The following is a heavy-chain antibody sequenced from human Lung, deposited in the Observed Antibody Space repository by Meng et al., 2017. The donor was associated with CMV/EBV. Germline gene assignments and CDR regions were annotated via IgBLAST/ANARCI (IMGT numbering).Heavy chain of an antibody. CDR1: GYMFNKCY. CDR2: LKPESGGT. D-gene: IGHD3-10*01. J-gene: IGHJ4*02. V-gene: IGHV1-2*02. CDR3: ARAGQAVRSSPEFDH. Sequence: ASXXVSXKTSGYMFNKCYIHWVRQAPGQGLQWMGWLKPESGGTKSAQKSQGGVTITSDTSVNTAYIVVNSLTPDDTALYYCARAGQAVRSSPEFDHWGQGTQFTVSS.